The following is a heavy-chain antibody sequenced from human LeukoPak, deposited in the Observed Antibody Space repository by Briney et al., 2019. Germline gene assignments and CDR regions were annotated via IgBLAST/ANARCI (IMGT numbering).Heavy chain of an antibody. Sequence: GGSLRLSCAASGFTFSSYAMSWVRQAPGKGLEWVSAISGSGGSTYYADSVKGRFTISRDNSKNTLYLQMNSLRAEDTAVYYCAKEDYYDSSGYYAHAIDYWGQGTLVTVSS. CDR2: ISGSGGST. D-gene: IGHD3-22*01. J-gene: IGHJ4*02. V-gene: IGHV3-23*01. CDR1: GFTFSSYA. CDR3: AKEDYYDSSGYYAHAIDY.